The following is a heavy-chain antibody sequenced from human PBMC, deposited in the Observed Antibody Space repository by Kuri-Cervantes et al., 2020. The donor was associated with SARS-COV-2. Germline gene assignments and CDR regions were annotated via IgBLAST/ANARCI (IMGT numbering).Heavy chain of an antibody. CDR2: ISSSSSTI. CDR3: ARANVVVPAAMGFDP. Sequence: LSLTCAASGFTFSDYYMSWIRQAPGKGLEWVSYISSSSSTIYYADSVKGRFTISRDNAKNSLYLQMNSLRAEDTAVYYCARANVVVPAAMGFDPWGQGTLVTVSS. CDR1: GFTFSDYY. D-gene: IGHD2-2*01. V-gene: IGHV3-11*04. J-gene: IGHJ5*02.